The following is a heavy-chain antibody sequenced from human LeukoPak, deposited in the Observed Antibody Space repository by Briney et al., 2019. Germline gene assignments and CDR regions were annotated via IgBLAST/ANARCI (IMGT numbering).Heavy chain of an antibody. J-gene: IGHJ4*02. CDR3: AARRLTVTTEIDY. CDR1: GFTFSSYG. Sequence: GGSLRLSCAASGFTFSSYGMHWVRQAPGKGLEWVAFIRYDGSHKYYADSVKGRFTISRDNSKNTVYLQMNSLRPEDTAVYYCAARRLTVTTEIDYWGQGTLVTVSS. V-gene: IGHV3-30*02. CDR2: IRYDGSHK. D-gene: IGHD4-17*01.